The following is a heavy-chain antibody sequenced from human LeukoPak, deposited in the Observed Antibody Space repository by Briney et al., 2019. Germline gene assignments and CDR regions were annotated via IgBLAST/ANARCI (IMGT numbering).Heavy chain of an antibody. CDR1: GFTLSITY. CDR2: LYSGGTT. J-gene: IGHJ5*02. CDR3: ARDRGSDWFDR. V-gene: IGHV3-53*01. Sequence: GGALRLSRAPSGFTLSITYMSWVRQAPGKGLECVSVLYSGGTTYYTDSVKGRFTKSRDNSKNTLYLQMSSLRGEDTAVYYCARDRGSDWFDRWGQGSLVGVSS. D-gene: IGHD3-10*01.